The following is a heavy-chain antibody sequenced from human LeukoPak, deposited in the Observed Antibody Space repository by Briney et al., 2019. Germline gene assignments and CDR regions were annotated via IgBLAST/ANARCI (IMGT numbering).Heavy chain of an antibody. J-gene: IGHJ4*02. Sequence: GGSLRLSCAASGFTFSSYSMNWVRQAPGKGLEWVSYVSSSSSTIYYADSVKGRFTISRDNAKNSLYLQMNSLRAEDTAVYYCARGSGLGQLDYWGQGTLVTVSS. V-gene: IGHV3-48*01. D-gene: IGHD2-2*01. CDR3: ARGSGLGQLDY. CDR2: VSSSSSTI. CDR1: GFTFSSYS.